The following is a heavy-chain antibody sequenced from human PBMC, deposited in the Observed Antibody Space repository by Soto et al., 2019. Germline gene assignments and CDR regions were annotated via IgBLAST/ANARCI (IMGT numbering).Heavy chain of an antibody. J-gene: IGHJ6*02. CDR2: ISYDGSNK. V-gene: IGHV3-30*18. CDR1: GFTFSSYG. Sequence: GGSLRLSCAASGFTFSSYGMHWVRQAPGKGLEWVAVISYDGSNKYYADSVKGRFTISRDNSKNTLYLQMNSLRAEDTAVYYCAKEGGYYDSSGYRAYYYYGMDVWGQGTTVTVSS. D-gene: IGHD3-22*01. CDR3: AKEGGYYDSSGYRAYYYYGMDV.